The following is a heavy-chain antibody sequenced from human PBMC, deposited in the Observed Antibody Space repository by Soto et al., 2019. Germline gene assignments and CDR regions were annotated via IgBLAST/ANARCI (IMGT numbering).Heavy chain of an antibody. J-gene: IGHJ4*02. CDR1: GFTFSSYA. Sequence: EVQLLESGGDLVQPGGSLRLSCAASGFTFSSYAMSWVRQAPGKGLEWVSSISGSGGDTYYADSVKGRFTISRDNSKNTLYLQMNSLRAEDTAVYYCAKLYCSGGSCYEFDYWGQGTLVTVSS. CDR3: AKLYCSGGSCYEFDY. D-gene: IGHD2-15*01. V-gene: IGHV3-23*01. CDR2: ISGSGGDT.